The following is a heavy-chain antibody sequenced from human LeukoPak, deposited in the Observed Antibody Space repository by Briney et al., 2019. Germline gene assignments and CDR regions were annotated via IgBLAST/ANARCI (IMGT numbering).Heavy chain of an antibody. V-gene: IGHV4-59*01. CDR3: ASESDSSGWLVFDY. Sequence: SEALSLTCTVSGGSISSYYWSWIRRPPGKGLEWIGYIYYSGSTNYNPSLKSRVTISVDTSKNQFSLKLSSVTAADTAVYYCASESDSSGWLVFDYWGQGTLVTVSS. CDR1: GGSISSYY. CDR2: IYYSGST. J-gene: IGHJ4*02. D-gene: IGHD6-19*01.